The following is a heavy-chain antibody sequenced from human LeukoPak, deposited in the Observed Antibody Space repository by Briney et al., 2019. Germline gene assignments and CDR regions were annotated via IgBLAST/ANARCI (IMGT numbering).Heavy chain of an antibody. J-gene: IGHJ4*02. CDR2: ISSSGSTI. CDR1: GFTFSDYY. CDR3: AKDLGGLRPSRYFDY. Sequence: GGSLRLSCAASGFTFSDYYMSWIRQAPGKGLEWVSYISSSGSTIYYADSVKGRFTISRDNAKNSLYLQMNSLRAEDTAVYYCAKDLGGLRPSRYFDYWGQGTLVTVSS. V-gene: IGHV3-11*01. D-gene: IGHD5-12*01.